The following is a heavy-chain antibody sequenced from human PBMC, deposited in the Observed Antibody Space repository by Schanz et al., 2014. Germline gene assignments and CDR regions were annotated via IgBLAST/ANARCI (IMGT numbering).Heavy chain of an antibody. J-gene: IGHJ4*02. CDR2: ISGSGGST. V-gene: IGHV3-23*01. D-gene: IGHD3-22*01. Sequence: EVQLLDSGGGLVQPGGSLRLSCAASGFTFSTYAMSWVRQAPGKGLEWVSAISGSGGSTYYADSVKGRFTISRDNSKNILYLQMNSLRAEDTAVYYCAKDPSHGDYDYYFDYWGQGTLXTVSS. CDR3: AKDPSHGDYDYYFDY. CDR1: GFTFSTYA.